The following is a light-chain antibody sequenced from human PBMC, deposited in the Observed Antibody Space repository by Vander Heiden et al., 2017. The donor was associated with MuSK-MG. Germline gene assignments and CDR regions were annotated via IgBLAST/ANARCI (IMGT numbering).Light chain of an antibody. CDR2: DVS. J-gene: IGLJ2*01. CDR1: SSDGGGYNY. CDR3: SSYTSSSTR. Sequence: QSALTQPASVSRSPGPSTTISCPGTSSDGGGYNYGSWYQQHPGKAHKLMIYDVSKRPAGVSNRFSGSKSGNTASLTISGLQAEDEADYYCSSYTSSSTRFGGGTKLTVL. V-gene: IGLV2-14*01.